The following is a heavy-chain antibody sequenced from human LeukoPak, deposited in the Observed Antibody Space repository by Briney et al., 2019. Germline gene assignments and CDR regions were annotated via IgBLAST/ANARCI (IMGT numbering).Heavy chain of an antibody. CDR1: GFTFNQHS. D-gene: IGHD2-8*01. J-gene: IGHJ4*02. CDR3: ARASSLIGGFDS. Sequence: PGGSLRISCAASGFTFNQHSMSWIRQAPGKRLDWLSYISRNGGAVHYADSVEGRFTISRDNAKNSLSLQMNGLRTDDTAVYFCARASSLIGGFDSWGRGTLVTVSS. CDR2: ISRNGGAV. V-gene: IGHV3-11*01.